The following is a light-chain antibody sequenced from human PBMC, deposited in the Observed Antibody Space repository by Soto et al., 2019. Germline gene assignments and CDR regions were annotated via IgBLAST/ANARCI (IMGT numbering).Light chain of an antibody. Sequence: QSVLTQPASVSGSPGQSITISCTGTSIDVGAYNYVSWYQQHPGKVPKLMIYDVSDRPSGVSNRFSGSKSGNTASLTISGLQAEDEADYYCSSFTRSNSYVFGTGTKVTVL. V-gene: IGLV2-14*03. CDR2: DVS. J-gene: IGLJ1*01. CDR1: SIDVGAYNY. CDR3: SSFTRSNSYV.